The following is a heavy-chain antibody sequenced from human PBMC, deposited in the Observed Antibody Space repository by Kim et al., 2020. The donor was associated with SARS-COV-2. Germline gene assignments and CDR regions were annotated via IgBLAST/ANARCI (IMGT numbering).Heavy chain of an antibody. Sequence: DTVKGRITISRDNSKNTLYLQLNSLRAEDTAVYFCAKDSRTTVTKDAFDIWGHGTMVTVSS. V-gene: IGHV3-23*01. J-gene: IGHJ3*02. CDR3: AKDSRTTVTKDAFDI. D-gene: IGHD4-17*01.